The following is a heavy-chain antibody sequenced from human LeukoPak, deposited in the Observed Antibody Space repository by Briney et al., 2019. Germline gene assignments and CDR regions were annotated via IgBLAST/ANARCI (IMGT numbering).Heavy chain of an antibody. V-gene: IGHV3-30*04. D-gene: IGHD5-12*01. CDR3: ARCHVDIVATMDKKPLYYYYYMDV. Sequence: GRSLRLSCAASGFTFSSYAMHWVRQAPGKGLEWVAVISYDGSNKYYADSVKGRFTISRDNSKNTLYLQMNSLRAEDTAVYYCARCHVDIVATMDKKPLYYYYYMDVWGKGTTVTVSS. CDR2: ISYDGSNK. J-gene: IGHJ6*03. CDR1: GFTFSSYA.